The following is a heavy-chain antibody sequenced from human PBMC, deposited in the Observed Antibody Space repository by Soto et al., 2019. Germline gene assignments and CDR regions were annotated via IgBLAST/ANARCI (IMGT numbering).Heavy chain of an antibody. V-gene: IGHV4-59*01. CDR1: GGSISSYY. Sequence: SETLSLTCTVSGGSISSYYWSWIRQPPGKGLEWIGYIYYSGSTNYNPSLKSRVTISVDTSKNQFSLKLSSVTAADTAVYYCARDVSGDYFDYWGQRTLVTVSS. J-gene: IGHJ4*02. CDR2: IYYSGST. CDR3: ARDVSGDYFDY. D-gene: IGHD4-17*01.